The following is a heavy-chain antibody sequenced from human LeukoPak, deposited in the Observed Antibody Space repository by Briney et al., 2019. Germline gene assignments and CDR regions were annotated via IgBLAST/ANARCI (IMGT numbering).Heavy chain of an antibody. V-gene: IGHV3-30*02. Sequence: SGGSLRLSCAASGFTFSEYAMNWVRQAPGKGLEWVAFIRYDGSNKYYADSVKGRFTISRDNSKNTLYLQMNSLRAEDTAVYYCAKEVRGCSSTSCSSFPLSNWFDPWGQGTLVTVSS. CDR2: IRYDGSNK. D-gene: IGHD2-2*01. CDR1: GFTFSEYA. J-gene: IGHJ5*02. CDR3: AKEVRGCSSTSCSSFPLSNWFDP.